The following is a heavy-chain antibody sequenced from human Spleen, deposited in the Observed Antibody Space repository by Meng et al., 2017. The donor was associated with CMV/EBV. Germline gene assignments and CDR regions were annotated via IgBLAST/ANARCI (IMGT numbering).Heavy chain of an antibody. CDR3: AKDRGPPSPGDSSGPQYYYYGMDV. CDR1: GFTFSSYA. CDR2: ISYDGSNK. V-gene: IGHV3-30-3*01. D-gene: IGHD3-22*01. J-gene: IGHJ6*02. Sequence: GESLKISCAASGFTFSSYAMHWVRQAPGKGLEWVAVISYDGSNKYYADSVKGRFTISRDNSKNTLYLQMNSLRAEDTALYYCAKDRGPPSPGDSSGPQYYYYGMDVWGQGTTVTVSS.